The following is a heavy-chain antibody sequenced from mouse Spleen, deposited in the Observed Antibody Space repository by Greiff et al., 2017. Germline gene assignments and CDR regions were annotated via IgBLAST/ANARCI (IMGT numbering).Heavy chain of an antibody. CDR1: GFPLTSYG. D-gene: IGHD2-1*01. CDR2: IWSCGST. CDR3: ARDGNYDYAMGY. Sequence: VQVVESGPGLVQPSQSLSITCTVPGFPLTSYGVHWVRQSPGKGLEWLRVIWSCGSTDYNAAFISRLSISKDNSKSQVFFKINSLQADDTTIYYCARDGNYDYAMGYWGQGTSVTVSS. J-gene: IGHJ4*01. V-gene: IGHV2-2*01.